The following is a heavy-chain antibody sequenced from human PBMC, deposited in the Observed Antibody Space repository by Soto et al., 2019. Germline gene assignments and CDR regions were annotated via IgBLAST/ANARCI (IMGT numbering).Heavy chain of an antibody. Sequence: SETLSLTCTVSGGSLIRTNWWTWVRQPPGKGLEWIGEIFHTGTTSYTPSLKSRVTISIDKSKNQFSLRLNSVTAADTAVYYCATFFDSWGQGILVTVSS. V-gene: IGHV4-4*02. CDR1: GGSLIRTNW. J-gene: IGHJ4*02. CDR3: ATFFDS. CDR2: IFHTGTT.